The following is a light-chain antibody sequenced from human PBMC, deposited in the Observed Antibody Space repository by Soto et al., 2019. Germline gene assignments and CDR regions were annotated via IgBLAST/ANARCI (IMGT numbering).Light chain of an antibody. J-gene: IGLJ1*01. CDR1: SSDVGGYNF. V-gene: IGLV2-14*03. CDR3: NSYTTISTLV. Sequence: QSALTQPASVSGSPGQSITISCTGTSSDVGGYNFVSWYQQHPGKAPKLMIYEVTSRPSGVSNRFSGSKSGNTASLTISGLQAEDEADYYCNSYTTISTLVFXTGTKVTVL. CDR2: EVT.